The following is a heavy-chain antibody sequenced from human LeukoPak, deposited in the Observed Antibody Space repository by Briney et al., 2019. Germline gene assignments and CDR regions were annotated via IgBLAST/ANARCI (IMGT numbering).Heavy chain of an antibody. CDR3: ARARAAAGSNFQH. Sequence: PSETLSLTCTVSGGSISSYYWRWIRQPPGKGLVWIGYIYYSGSTNYNPSLKSRVTISVDTSKNQVSLKLSSVTAADTAVYYCARARAAAGSNFQHWGQGTLVTVSS. CDR2: IYYSGST. J-gene: IGHJ1*01. CDR1: GGSISSYY. D-gene: IGHD6-13*01. V-gene: IGHV4-59*01.